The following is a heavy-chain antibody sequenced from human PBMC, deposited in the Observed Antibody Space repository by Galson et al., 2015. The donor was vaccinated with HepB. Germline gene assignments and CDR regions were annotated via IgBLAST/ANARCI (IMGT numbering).Heavy chain of an antibody. D-gene: IGHD2-2*01. CDR2: ISNSSSYI. CDR1: GFTFSSYS. Sequence: SLRLSCAASGFTFSSYSMNWVRQAPGKGLEWVSSISNSSSYIYYADSVKGRFTISRDNAKNSLYLQMNSLRAEDTAVYYCASLYCSSTSCYGYSYGYWGQGTLVTVSS. J-gene: IGHJ4*02. CDR3: ASLYCSSTSCYGYSYGY. V-gene: IGHV3-21*01.